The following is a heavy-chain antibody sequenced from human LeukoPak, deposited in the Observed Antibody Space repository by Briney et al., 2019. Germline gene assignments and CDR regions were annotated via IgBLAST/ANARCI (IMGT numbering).Heavy chain of an antibody. CDR3: AGVHTVYYGMDV. Sequence: ASVKVSCKASGYTFTGYYMHWVRQAPGQGLEWMGRINPNSGGTNYAQKFQGRVTMTRDTSISTAYMELSRLRSDDTAVYYCAGVHTVYYGMDVWGQGTTVTVSS. V-gene: IGHV1-2*06. D-gene: IGHD2-2*02. J-gene: IGHJ6*02. CDR1: GYTFTGYY. CDR2: INPNSGGT.